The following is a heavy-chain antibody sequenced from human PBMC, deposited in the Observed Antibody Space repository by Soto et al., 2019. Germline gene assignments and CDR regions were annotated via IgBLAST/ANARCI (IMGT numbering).Heavy chain of an antibody. D-gene: IGHD2-21*01. J-gene: IGHJ5*02. CDR1: GGYIRSYY. V-gene: IGHV4-4*07. CDR3: ARDLTYRLAP. Sequence: PSETLCLTCSVAGGYIRSYYGSWIRQPAGKGLEWIGRIYTSGSTNYNPSLKSRVTMSVDTSKNQFSLKLSSVTAADTAVYYCARDLTYRLAPWGQGTLVTLSS. CDR2: IYTSGST.